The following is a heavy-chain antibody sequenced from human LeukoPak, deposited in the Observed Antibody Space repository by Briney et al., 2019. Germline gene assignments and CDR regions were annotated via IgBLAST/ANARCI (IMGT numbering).Heavy chain of an antibody. CDR1: GFTFSGSA. J-gene: IGHJ4*02. Sequence: GGSLKLSCAASGFTFSGSAMHWVRQASGQGLEWVGRIRSKANSYATEYPASVKGRLTISRDDSKNTAYLQMNSLKTEDTAVYYCTSGIAVAGSETFDYWGQGTLVTVSS. D-gene: IGHD6-19*01. V-gene: IGHV3-73*01. CDR2: IRSKANSYAT. CDR3: TSGIAVAGSETFDY.